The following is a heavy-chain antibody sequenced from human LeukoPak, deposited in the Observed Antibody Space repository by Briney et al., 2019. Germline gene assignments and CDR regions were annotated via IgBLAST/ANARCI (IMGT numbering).Heavy chain of an antibody. CDR2: ISYDGSNK. CDR1: GFTFSSYG. CDR3: AKDYYYDSSGLFDY. Sequence: GGSLRLSCAASGFTFSSYGMHWVRQAPGKGLEWVAVISYDGSNKYYADSVKGRFTISRDNSKNTLYLQMNSLRAEDTAVYYCAKDYYYDSSGLFDYWGQGTLVTVSS. D-gene: IGHD3-22*01. J-gene: IGHJ4*02. V-gene: IGHV3-30*18.